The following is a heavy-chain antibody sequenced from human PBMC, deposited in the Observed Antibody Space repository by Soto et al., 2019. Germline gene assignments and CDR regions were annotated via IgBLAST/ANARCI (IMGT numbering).Heavy chain of an antibody. CDR2: IVVGSGNT. V-gene: IGHV1-58*01. CDR1: GFTLTSSA. J-gene: IGHJ6*02. D-gene: IGHD5-18*01. CDR3: AAGRTNTAMDTDRYYYYYGMDV. Sequence: SVKVSCKASGFTLTSSAVQWVRQARGERLEWIGWIVVGSGNTNYAQKFQERVTITRDMSTSTAYMELSSLRSEDTAVYYCAAGRTNTAMDTDRYYYYYGMDVWGQGTTVTVSS.